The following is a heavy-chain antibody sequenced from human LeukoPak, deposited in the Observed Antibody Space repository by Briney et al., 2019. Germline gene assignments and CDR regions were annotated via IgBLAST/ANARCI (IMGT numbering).Heavy chain of an antibody. CDR1: NFTFDTYA. Sequence: PGTSLRLSCAASNFTFDTYAMHWVRQGPGKGLEWVALISFDGSNKYYADSVKDRFTISRDNSKNTLYLQMNSLRAEDTAVYYCAKLGEGGYSYDYLPYYFDYWGQGTLVTVSS. CDR3: AKLGEGGYSYDYLPYYFDY. V-gene: IGHV3-30*18. CDR2: ISFDGSNK. J-gene: IGHJ4*02. D-gene: IGHD5-18*01.